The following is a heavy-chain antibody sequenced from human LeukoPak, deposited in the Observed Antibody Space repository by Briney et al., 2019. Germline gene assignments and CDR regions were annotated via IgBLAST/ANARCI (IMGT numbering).Heavy chain of an antibody. V-gene: IGHV3-23*01. CDR3: ATEWSAFDF. D-gene: IGHD2-2*01. CDR1: GITLSNYG. Sequence: GGSLRLSCAVSGITLSNYGMSWVRQAPGKGLEWVAGISDSGGSTKYADSVKGRFTISRDKAQNTLFLRMNSLRAEDTAVYYCATEWSAFDFWGQGTLVTVSS. J-gene: IGHJ4*02. CDR2: ISDSGGST.